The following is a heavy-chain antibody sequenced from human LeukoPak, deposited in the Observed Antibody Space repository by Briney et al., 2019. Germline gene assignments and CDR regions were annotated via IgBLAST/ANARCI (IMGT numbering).Heavy chain of an antibody. CDR1: GFTFSDYY. D-gene: IGHD5-24*01. V-gene: IGHV3-21*01. CDR2: ISSSGTYI. J-gene: IGHJ4*02. CDR3: ASSFPRRDDYISNYFDY. Sequence: PGGSLRLSCAASGFTFSDYYMNWVRQAPGRGLEWVSSISSSGTYIYYADSMRGRFTISRDNSKNSLYLQMNSLRAEDTAVYYCASSFPRRDDYISNYFDYWGQGTLVTVSS.